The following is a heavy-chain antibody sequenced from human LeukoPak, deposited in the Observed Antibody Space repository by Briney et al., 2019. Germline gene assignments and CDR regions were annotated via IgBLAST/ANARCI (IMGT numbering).Heavy chain of an antibody. CDR2: ISYDGSNK. D-gene: IGHD1-7*01. CDR1: GFTFSSYA. J-gene: IGHJ4*02. CDR3: AKELRDQNWNYDADFDY. Sequence: GGSLRLSCAASGFTFSSYAMHWVRQAPGKGLEWVAVISYDGSNKYYADSVKGRFTISRDNSKNTLYLQMNSLRAEHTAVSYCAKELRDQNWNYDADFDYWGQGTLVTVSS. V-gene: IGHV3-30-3*01.